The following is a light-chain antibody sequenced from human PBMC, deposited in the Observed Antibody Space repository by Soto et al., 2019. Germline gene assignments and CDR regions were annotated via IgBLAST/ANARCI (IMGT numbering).Light chain of an antibody. V-gene: IGLV2-14*01. CDR2: EVS. J-gene: IGLJ1*01. Sequence: QSALTQPASVSGSPGQSITISCTGTSSDVGGYNYVSWYQQHPGKAPKPMIYEVSNRPSGVSNRFSGSKSGNTASLTISGLQAEDEADYYCSSYTSSSTYVFGTGTKVTRP. CDR3: SSYTSSSTYV. CDR1: SSDVGGYNY.